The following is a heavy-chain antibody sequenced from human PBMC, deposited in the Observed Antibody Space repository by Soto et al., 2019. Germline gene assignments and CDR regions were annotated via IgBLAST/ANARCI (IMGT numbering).Heavy chain of an antibody. CDR3: ARDIGYSYGYYYYYDLDF. CDR1: GGSISSGDYY. Sequence: SETLSLTCTVSGGSISSGDYYWSWIRQPPGKGLEWIGYIYDSGSTYYNPSIKSRVTISVDTSKNQFSLKLSSVSAADTAVYSCARDIGYSYGYYYYYDLDFWGQGTTVTVSS. D-gene: IGHD5-18*01. CDR2: IYDSGST. V-gene: IGHV4-30-4*01. J-gene: IGHJ6*02.